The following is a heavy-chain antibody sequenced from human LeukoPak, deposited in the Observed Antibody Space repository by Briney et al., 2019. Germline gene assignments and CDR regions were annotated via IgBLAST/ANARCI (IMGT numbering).Heavy chain of an antibody. CDR3: AKDGVEYCGGDCPFDY. Sequence: QPGGSLRLSCAASGFTFSSYAMSWVRQAPGKGLEWVSAISGSGGSTYYADSVKGRFTISRDNSENTLYLQMNSLRAEDTAVCYCAKDGVEYCGGDCPFDYWGQGTLVTVSS. J-gene: IGHJ4*02. D-gene: IGHD2-21*02. V-gene: IGHV3-23*01. CDR2: ISGSGGST. CDR1: GFTFSSYA.